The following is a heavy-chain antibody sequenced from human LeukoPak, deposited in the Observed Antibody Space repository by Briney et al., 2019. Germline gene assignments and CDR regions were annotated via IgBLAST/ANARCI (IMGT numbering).Heavy chain of an antibody. CDR2: INGSGGST. D-gene: IGHD3-10*01. Sequence: GGSLRLSCAASGFTFSSYGMSWVRQAPGKGLEWVSAINGSGGSTYYADSVKGRFTISRDNSKNTLYLQMNSLRAEDTAVYYCAKTRDVLLWFGEPNPYYMDVWGKGTTVTVSS. V-gene: IGHV3-23*01. CDR1: GFTFSSYG. J-gene: IGHJ6*03. CDR3: AKTRDVLLWFGEPNPYYMDV.